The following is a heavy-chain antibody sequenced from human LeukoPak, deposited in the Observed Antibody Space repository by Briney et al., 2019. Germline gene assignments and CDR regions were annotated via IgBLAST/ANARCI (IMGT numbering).Heavy chain of an antibody. V-gene: IGHV3-48*01. J-gene: IGHJ4*02. CDR3: ARDLGRYCSTTSCYGLDY. Sequence: GGSLRLSCAASGFTFSSYWMSWVRQAPGTGLEWVSFISSSSSTIYYADSVKGRFTISRDNAKNSLYLQMNSLRAEDTAVYYCARDLGRYCSTTSCYGLDYWGQGTLVTVSS. CDR2: ISSSSSTI. CDR1: GFTFSSYW. D-gene: IGHD2-2*01.